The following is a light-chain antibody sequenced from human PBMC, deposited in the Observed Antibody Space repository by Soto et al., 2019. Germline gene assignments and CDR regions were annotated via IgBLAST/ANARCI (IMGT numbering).Light chain of an antibody. CDR2: STN. Sequence: QSVLTQPPSTSGTPGQRVTISCSGSRSNIGRSTVNWYQQLPGTAPKVLVYSTNQRPSGVPDRFSGSKSGTSASLAISGLQSEDEADYYCAAWDVSLNVVVFGGGTKLTVL. V-gene: IGLV1-44*01. CDR3: AAWDVSLNVVV. J-gene: IGLJ2*01. CDR1: RSNIGRST.